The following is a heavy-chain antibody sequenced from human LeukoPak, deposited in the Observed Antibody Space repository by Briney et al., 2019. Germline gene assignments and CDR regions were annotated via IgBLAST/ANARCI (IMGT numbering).Heavy chain of an antibody. D-gene: IGHD1-26*01. CDR3: ARVGKVVPTLYYFDY. CDR1: GFTFSSYE. Sequence: QAGGSLRLSCAASGFTFSSYEMNWVRQAPGKGLEWVSYISSSGSTMYYADSVKGRFTISRDNSKNSLYLQMNSLRAEDTAVYYCARVGKVVPTLYYFDYWGQGTLVTVSS. J-gene: IGHJ4*02. V-gene: IGHV3-48*03. CDR2: ISSSGSTM.